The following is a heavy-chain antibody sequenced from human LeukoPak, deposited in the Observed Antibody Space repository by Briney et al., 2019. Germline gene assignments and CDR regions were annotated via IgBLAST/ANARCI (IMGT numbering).Heavy chain of an antibody. J-gene: IGHJ4*02. D-gene: IGHD4-17*01. CDR1: GGSISSGGYY. CDR2: IYYSGST. CDR3: ARVPISTTARGYFDY. V-gene: IGHV4-61*08. Sequence: SQTLSLTCTVSGGSISSGGYYWSWIWQPPGKGLEWVGYIYYSGSTTYNPSLKSRVTISVDTSKNKFSLKLSSVTAADTAVYYCARVPISTTARGYFDYWGQGTLVTVSS.